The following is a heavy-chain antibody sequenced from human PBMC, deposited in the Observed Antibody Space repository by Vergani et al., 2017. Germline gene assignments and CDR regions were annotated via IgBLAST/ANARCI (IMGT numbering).Heavy chain of an antibody. D-gene: IGHD2-21*01. CDR1: GGSFSTGGQS. Sequence: QVQLQESGPGLVKPSQTLSLTCTVSGGSFSTGGQSWTWLRQSAGKGLEWIGRIYTSGATNYNPSLRSRAIMSVDASKKPFSLKLTSVTAADTAVYYCARDGGEYDKDALDVWGQGTKVTVTS. J-gene: IGHJ3*01. CDR3: ARDGGEYDKDALDV. V-gene: IGHV4-61*02. CDR2: IYTSGAT.